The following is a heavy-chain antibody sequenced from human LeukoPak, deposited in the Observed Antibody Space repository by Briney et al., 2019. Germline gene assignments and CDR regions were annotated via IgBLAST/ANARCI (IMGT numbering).Heavy chain of an antibody. CDR3: ARSIIGVLRFLEWLPKYYYYYYMDV. D-gene: IGHD3-3*01. J-gene: IGHJ6*03. Sequence: GASVTVSCKASGYTFTSYDINWVRQATGQGLEWMGWMDPNSGNTGHARNFQGRVTITRNTSISTAYVELSSLRSEDTAVYYCARSIIGVLRFLEWLPKYYYYYYMDVWGKGTTVTVSS. V-gene: IGHV1-8*03. CDR2: MDPNSGNT. CDR1: GYTFTSYD.